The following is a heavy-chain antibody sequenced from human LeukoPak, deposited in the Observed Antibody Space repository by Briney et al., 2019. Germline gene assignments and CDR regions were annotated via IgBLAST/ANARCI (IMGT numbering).Heavy chain of an antibody. V-gene: IGHV3-64*01. Sequence: PGGSLRLSCAASGFTFRSYAMHWIRQAPGKGLEYVSAISSDGRITYYANSVEGRFTISRDNSKNTLYLQMGSLRADDTAVYYCARVSGWYWFVNWGQGTLVTVSS. J-gene: IGHJ4*02. CDR1: GFTFRSYA. D-gene: IGHD6-19*01. CDR3: ARVSGWYWFVN. CDR2: ISSDGRIT.